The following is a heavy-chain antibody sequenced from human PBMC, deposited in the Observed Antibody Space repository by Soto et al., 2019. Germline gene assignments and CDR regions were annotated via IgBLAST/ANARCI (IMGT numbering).Heavy chain of an antibody. CDR3: ARDIGGLDY. CDR2: INAGNGST. Sequence: ASVKVSCKASGYTSTSYVMHWVRQAPGQRLEWMGWINAGNGSTKYSQKFQGRVTITRDTSASTAYMELSSLRSEDTAVYYCARDIGGLDYWGQGTLVTVSS. CDR1: GYTSTSYV. J-gene: IGHJ4*02. D-gene: IGHD2-15*01. V-gene: IGHV1-3*01.